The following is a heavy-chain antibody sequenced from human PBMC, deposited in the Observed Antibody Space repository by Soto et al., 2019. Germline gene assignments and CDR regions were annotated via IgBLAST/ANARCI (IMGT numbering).Heavy chain of an antibody. D-gene: IGHD1-26*01. Sequence: QVQLVQSGAEVKKPGASVKVSCKASGYTFTSYGISWVRQAPGQGLEWMGWISAYNGNTNYAQKLQGRVTMTTDTSTSTAYMELRSLRSDDTAVYYCARDLPLGATYLRVGSPFDYWGQGTLVTVSS. CDR3: ARDLPLGATYLRVGSPFDY. CDR2: ISAYNGNT. CDR1: GYTFTSYG. J-gene: IGHJ4*02. V-gene: IGHV1-18*01.